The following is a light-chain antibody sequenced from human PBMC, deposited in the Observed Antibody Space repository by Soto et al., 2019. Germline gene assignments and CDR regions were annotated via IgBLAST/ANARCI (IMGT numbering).Light chain of an antibody. J-gene: IGKJ1*01. V-gene: IGKV3-20*01. CDR2: GGS. CDR3: QQYSSSRT. CDR1: QSVSSNH. Sequence: DIVLTQSPGTLSLSPGERATLSCRASQSVSSNHLAWYQQKPGQAPRLLIYGGSSSATGIPVRFSGSGSETDFTLTITRLEPEDFAVYYCQQYSSSRTFGQGTKVEIK.